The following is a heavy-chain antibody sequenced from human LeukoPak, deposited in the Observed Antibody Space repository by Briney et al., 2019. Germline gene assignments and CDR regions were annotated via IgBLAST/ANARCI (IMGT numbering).Heavy chain of an antibody. V-gene: IGHV4-39*01. CDR1: GGSISSSSYY. Sequence: PSETLSLTCTVSGGSISSSSYYWGWIRQPPGKGLEWIGSIYYSGSTYYNPSLKSRVTISVDTSKNQFSLKLSSVTAADTAVYYCARQAYCSGGSCSPNWFDPWAQGTLVTVSS. D-gene: IGHD2-15*01. J-gene: IGHJ5*02. CDR3: ARQAYCSGGSCSPNWFDP. CDR2: IYYSGST.